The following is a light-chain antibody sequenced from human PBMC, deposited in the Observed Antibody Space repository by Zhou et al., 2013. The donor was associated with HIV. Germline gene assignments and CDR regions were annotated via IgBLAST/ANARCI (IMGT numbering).Light chain of an antibody. Sequence: EIVMTQSPATLSVSPGDRATLSCRASQSVANNLAWYQQKPGQAPRLLIYGASTRAAGIPARFRGSGSGTEFTLTITSLQSEDFAVYYCQQYNNWPPMYTFGQGTRLEI. CDR2: GAS. V-gene: IGKV3-15*01. J-gene: IGKJ2*01. CDR1: QSVANN. CDR3: QQYNNWPPMYT.